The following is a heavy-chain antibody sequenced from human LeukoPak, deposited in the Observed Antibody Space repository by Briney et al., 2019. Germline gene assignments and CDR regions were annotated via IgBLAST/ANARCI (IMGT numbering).Heavy chain of an antibody. CDR2: INPNSGGT. CDR1: GYTFTGYY. Sequence: ASVKVSCKASGYTFTGYYMHWVRQAPGQGLEWMGWINPNSGGTNYAQKFQGRVTMTRDTSISIAYMELSRLRSDDTAVYYCARVSGATDAFDIWGQGTMVTVSS. CDR3: ARVSGATDAFDI. J-gene: IGHJ3*02. V-gene: IGHV1-2*02. D-gene: IGHD1-26*01.